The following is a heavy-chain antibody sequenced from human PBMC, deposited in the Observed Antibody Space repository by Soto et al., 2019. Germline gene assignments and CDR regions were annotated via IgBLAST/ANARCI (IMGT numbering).Heavy chain of an antibody. Sequence: QVQLVQSGAEVKKPGSSVKVSCKASGGTFSSYAISWVRQAPGQGLEWMGGIIPIFGTANYAQKFQGRVTITEDESKSTAYMELSSLRSEDTAVYYCASRRGAIAARPARGYYFDFWGQGTLVTVSS. CDR1: GGTFSSYA. J-gene: IGHJ4*02. D-gene: IGHD6-6*01. CDR3: ASRRGAIAARPARGYYFDF. CDR2: IIPIFGTA. V-gene: IGHV1-69*01.